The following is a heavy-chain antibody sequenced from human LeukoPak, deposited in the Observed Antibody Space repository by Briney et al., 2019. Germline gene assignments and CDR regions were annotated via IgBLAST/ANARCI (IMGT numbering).Heavy chain of an antibody. CDR3: ASYREAYDLYPHGLDV. CDR2: IYASGNT. J-gene: IGHJ3*01. CDR1: GASVSTTAYF. Sequence: SETLSLTCSVSGASVSTTAYFWNWIRQPAGEGLEWIGRIYASGNTHYNPSLKSRVTMSLDTSKNQFSLTTNSVTAAGSAVYFCASYREAYDLYPHGLDVWGRGTVVTVSS. D-gene: IGHD5-24*01. V-gene: IGHV4-61*02.